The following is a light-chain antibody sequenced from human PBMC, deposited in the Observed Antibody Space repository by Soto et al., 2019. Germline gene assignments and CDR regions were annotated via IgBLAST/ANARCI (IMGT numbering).Light chain of an antibody. CDR1: SSNIGAGYD. J-gene: IGLJ1*01. V-gene: IGLV1-40*01. Sequence: QSVLTQPPSVSGAPGQRVTISCTGSSSNIGAGYDVHWYQQLPGTAPKLLISGNNNRPSGVPDRFSGSKSGASASLAITGLQAEDEADYYCQSYDSSLYVFGTGTKVTVL. CDR2: GNN. CDR3: QSYDSSLYV.